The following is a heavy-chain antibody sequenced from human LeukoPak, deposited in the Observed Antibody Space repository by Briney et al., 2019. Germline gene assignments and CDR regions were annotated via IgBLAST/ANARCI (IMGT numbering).Heavy chain of an antibody. J-gene: IGHJ4*02. CDR3: ARDILASDGTDY. CDR1: GFTFSNYE. Sequence: GGSLRLSCAASGFTFSNYEMNWVRQAPGKGLEWVSYISSSGGTMYYADSVKGRFTISRDNAKNSLYLQMNSLRAEDTAVYYCARDILASDGTDYWGQGTLVTVSS. CDR2: ISSSGGTM. D-gene: IGHD1-26*01. V-gene: IGHV3-48*03.